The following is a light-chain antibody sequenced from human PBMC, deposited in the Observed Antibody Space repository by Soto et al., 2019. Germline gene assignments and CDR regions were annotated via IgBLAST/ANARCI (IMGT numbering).Light chain of an antibody. V-gene: IGLV2-11*01. J-gene: IGLJ2*01. CDR2: DVN. CDR3: CSYAGSYTVV. Sequence: QSALTQPRSVSGSPGQSVTISCTGTSSDVGGYNYVSWYQQFPGKAPKLMIYDVNKRPSGVPDRFSGSKSGNTASLTISGLQTKDEADYYCCSYAGSYTVVFGGGTKVTVL. CDR1: SSDVGGYNY.